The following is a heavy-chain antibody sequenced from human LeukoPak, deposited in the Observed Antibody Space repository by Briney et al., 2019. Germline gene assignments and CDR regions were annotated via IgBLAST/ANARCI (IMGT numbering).Heavy chain of an antibody. V-gene: IGHV1-18*01. J-gene: IGHJ6*02. CDR3: ARDLGRYKELAYYYYYGMDV. CDR2: ISAYNGNT. CDR1: GYTFTSYG. D-gene: IGHD1-14*01. Sequence: EASVKVSCKASGYTFTSYGISWVRQAPGQGLEWMGWISAYNGNTNYAQKLQGRVTMTTDTSTSTAYMELRSLRSDDTAVYYCARDLGRYKELAYYYYYGMDVWGQGTTVTVSS.